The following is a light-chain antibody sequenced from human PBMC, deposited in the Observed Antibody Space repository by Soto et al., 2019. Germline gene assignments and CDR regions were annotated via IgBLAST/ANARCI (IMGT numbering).Light chain of an antibody. Sequence: QLVLTQSPSASASLGASVKITCTLSSGHSSYAIAWHQQQPEKGPRYLMKLDSDGSHTKGDAIPDRFSGSSSGAERYLTISSLQSEDEADYYCQTWGTGIHLVFGGGTKLTVL. CDR1: SGHSSYA. V-gene: IGLV4-69*01. CDR2: LDSDGSH. J-gene: IGLJ2*01. CDR3: QTWGTGIHLV.